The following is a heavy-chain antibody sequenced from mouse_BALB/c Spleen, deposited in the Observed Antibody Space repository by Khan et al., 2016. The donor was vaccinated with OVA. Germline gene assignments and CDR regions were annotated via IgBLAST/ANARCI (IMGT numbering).Heavy chain of an antibody. J-gene: IGHJ3*01. V-gene: IGHV5-12*02. D-gene: IGHD2-4*01. CDR3: ARHDCDGITC. CDR1: GFTFSDYY. Sequence: EVELVESGGGLVQPGGPRKLSCATSGFTFSDYYMYWARQTPEKRLVWVANISYGGDNTYYPVTVKGRFPISRGNAANTLYLQMSRLKTEDTAMYYCARHDCDGITCWRQGTLVTVSA. CDR2: ISYGGDNT.